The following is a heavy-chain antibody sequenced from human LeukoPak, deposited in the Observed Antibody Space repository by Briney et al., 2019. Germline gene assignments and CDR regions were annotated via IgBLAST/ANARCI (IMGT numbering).Heavy chain of an antibody. V-gene: IGHV3-23*01. CDR1: GFTFSNFA. D-gene: IGHD3-3*01. CDR3: AKDRSRTIFSLASYYYYGMDV. J-gene: IGHJ6*02. CDR2: ISGSGGST. Sequence: GGSLRLSCAASGFTFSNFAMSWVRQAPGKGLEWVSAISGSGGSTYYADSVKGRFTISRDNSKNTLYLQMNSLRAEDTAVYYCAKDRSRTIFSLASYYYYGMDVWGQGTTVTVSS.